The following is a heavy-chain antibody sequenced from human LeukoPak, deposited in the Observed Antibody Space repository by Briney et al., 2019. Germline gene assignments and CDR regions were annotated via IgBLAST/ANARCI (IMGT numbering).Heavy chain of an antibody. J-gene: IGHJ6*04. Sequence: PGRSLRLSCAASGFTFSSYVMHWVRQAPGKGLEWVAIISYDGSNEYYADSVKGRFTISRDNSKNTLYLQMNSLRAEDTAVYYFAELGITMIGGVWGKGTTVTISS. CDR1: GFTFSSYV. V-gene: IGHV3-30*04. CDR2: ISYDGSNE. CDR3: AELGITMIGGV. D-gene: IGHD3-10*02.